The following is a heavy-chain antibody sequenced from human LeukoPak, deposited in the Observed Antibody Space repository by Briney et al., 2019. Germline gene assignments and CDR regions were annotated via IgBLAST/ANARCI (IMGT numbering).Heavy chain of an antibody. V-gene: IGHV4-59*01. J-gene: IGHJ3*02. CDR1: GVSISSYY. D-gene: IGHD3-9*01. CDR3: ARVNNYDILTGPNVFDI. CDR2: MYNSGST. Sequence: PSETLSLTCIVSGVSISSYYWSWLPQPRGKGLEWIGYMYNSGSTNFNFSLKSRVAISLDTSKNRFSLKLTSVTAADTAVYYCARVNNYDILTGPNVFDIWGQGTLVTVSS.